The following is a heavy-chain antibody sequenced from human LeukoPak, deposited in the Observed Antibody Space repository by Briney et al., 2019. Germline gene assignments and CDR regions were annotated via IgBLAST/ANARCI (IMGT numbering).Heavy chain of an antibody. Sequence: GGSLRLSCTASGSTFSSDVMSWVRQAPGKGLEWVSAISGSGGSTYYADSVKGRFTISRDNSKNTLYLQMNSLRAEDTAVYYCAKGRGYKWNHDYWGQGTLVTVSS. CDR3: AKGRGYKWNHDY. D-gene: IGHD1-20*01. V-gene: IGHV3-23*01. CDR1: GSTFSSDV. J-gene: IGHJ4*02. CDR2: ISGSGGST.